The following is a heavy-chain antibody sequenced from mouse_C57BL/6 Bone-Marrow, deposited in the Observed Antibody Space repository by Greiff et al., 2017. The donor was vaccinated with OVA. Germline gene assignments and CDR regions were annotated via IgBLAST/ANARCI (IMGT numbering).Heavy chain of an antibody. CDR3: ARLDSSGCWFAD. Sequence: ESGPGLVKPSQSLSLTCSVTGYSITSGYYWNWIRQFPGNKLEWMGYISYDGSNNYNPSLKNRISITRDTSKNQFFLKLNSVTTEDTATYYCARLDSSGCWFADWGQGTLVTVSA. D-gene: IGHD3-2*02. CDR2: ISYDGSN. J-gene: IGHJ3*01. CDR1: GYSITSGYY. V-gene: IGHV3-6*01.